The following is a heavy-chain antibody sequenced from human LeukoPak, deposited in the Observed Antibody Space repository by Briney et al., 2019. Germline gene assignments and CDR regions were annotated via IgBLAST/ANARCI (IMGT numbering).Heavy chain of an antibody. J-gene: IGHJ3*01. D-gene: IGHD5-24*01. CDR3: VLANLDGYNDAFDV. CDR1: GFTFRDYS. Sequence: GGSLTLSCADSGFTFRDYSMNWIRQAPGKGLEWISYISNSGNTIYYAASVKGRFTISRDNAKNSLFLQMNSLRAEDTAVYYCVLANLDGYNDAFDVWGKGTMVTVSS. V-gene: IGHV3-11*04. CDR2: ISNSGNTI.